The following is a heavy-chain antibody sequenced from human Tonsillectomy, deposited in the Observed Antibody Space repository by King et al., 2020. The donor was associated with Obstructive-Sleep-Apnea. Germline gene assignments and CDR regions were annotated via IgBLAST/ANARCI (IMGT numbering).Heavy chain of an antibody. J-gene: IGHJ5*02. CDR3: ARDFGDWFDP. V-gene: IGHV1-2*02. CDR2: INPNSGVT. D-gene: IGHD3-16*01. Sequence: VQLVESGAEVKKPGASVKVSFKASGYTFTGYYIHLVRQAPGQRLDWMGWINPNSGVTNYAQKFQGRCTMTRDTSITTAHMEVSRLTSDDTAVYYCARDFGDWFDPWGQGTLVTVSS. CDR1: GYTFTGYY.